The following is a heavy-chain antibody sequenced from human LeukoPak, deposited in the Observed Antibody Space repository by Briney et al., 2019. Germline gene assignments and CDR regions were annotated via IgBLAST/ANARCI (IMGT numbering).Heavy chain of an antibody. J-gene: IGHJ6*03. D-gene: IGHD5-12*01. CDR2: INHSGST. CDR1: GGSFSGYY. CDR3: ARGRKYSGYDFDYYYYMDV. Sequence: PSETLSLTCAVYGGSFSGYYWSWIRQPPGKGLEWIGEINHSGSTNYNPSLKSRVTISVDTSKNQFSLKLSPVTAADTAVYYCARGRKYSGYDFDYYYYMDVWDKGTTVTVSS. V-gene: IGHV4-34*01.